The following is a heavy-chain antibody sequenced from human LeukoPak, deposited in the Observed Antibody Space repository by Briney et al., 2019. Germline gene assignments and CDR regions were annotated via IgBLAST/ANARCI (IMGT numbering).Heavy chain of an antibody. CDR1: GYTFTNYA. Sequence: VSVKVSCKASGYTFTNYAIHWVRQAPGQRLEWMGRINAGNGDTKYSQRFQGRVTIIGDTSASIAYMDLSSLRSEDTAVYYCARGYCSSTSCYMDVWGQGTTVTVSS. J-gene: IGHJ6*02. V-gene: IGHV1-3*01. CDR3: ARGYCSSTSCYMDV. D-gene: IGHD2-2*01. CDR2: INAGNGDT.